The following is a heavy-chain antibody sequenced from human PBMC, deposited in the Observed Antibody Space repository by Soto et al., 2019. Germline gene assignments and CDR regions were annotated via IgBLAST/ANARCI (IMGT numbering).Heavy chain of an antibody. CDR3: ARVTTNPGYSSGRYNWFDP. J-gene: IGHJ5*02. V-gene: IGHV4-59*01. Sequence: SETLSLTCTVSGGSISSYYWSWIRQPPGKGLEWSGYIYYSGSTNYNPSLKSRVTISVDTSKNQFSLKLSSVTAADTAVYYCARVTTNPGYSSGRYNWFDPWGQGTLVTVSS. CDR1: GGSISSYY. CDR2: IYYSGST. D-gene: IGHD6-19*01.